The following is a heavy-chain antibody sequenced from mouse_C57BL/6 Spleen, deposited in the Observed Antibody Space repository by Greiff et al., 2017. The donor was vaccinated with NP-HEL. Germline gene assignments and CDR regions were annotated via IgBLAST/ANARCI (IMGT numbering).Heavy chain of an antibody. V-gene: IGHV5-6*01. J-gene: IGHJ2*01. Sequence: EVQLVESGGDLVKPGGSLKLSCAASGFTFSSYGMSWVRQTPDKRLEWVATISSGGSYTYYPDSVKGRFTISRDNAKNTLYLQMSSLKSEDTAMYYCARPCGSSYFDYWGQGTTLTVSS. CDR3: ARPCGSSYFDY. CDR2: ISSGGSYT. CDR1: GFTFSSYG. D-gene: IGHD1-1*01.